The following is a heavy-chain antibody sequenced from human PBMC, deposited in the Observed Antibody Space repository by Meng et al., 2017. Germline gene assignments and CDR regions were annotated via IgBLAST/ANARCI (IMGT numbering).Heavy chain of an antibody. J-gene: IGHJ5*02. CDR1: GFTVSTNY. CDR3: ARGARYNSGNWFDP. D-gene: IGHD3-10*01. V-gene: IGHV3-53*01. Sequence: GGSLRLSCAASGFTVSTNYVTWVRQAPGKGLEWVSVIYSGSSGSSTYYADSVRGRFTSARDNSKNTLYLQMNSLRAEDTAVYYCARGARYNSGNWFDPWGQGTLVTVSS. CDR2: IYSGSSGSST.